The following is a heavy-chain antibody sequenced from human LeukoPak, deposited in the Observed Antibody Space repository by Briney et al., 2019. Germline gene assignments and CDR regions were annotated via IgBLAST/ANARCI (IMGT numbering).Heavy chain of an antibody. D-gene: IGHD3-3*01. CDR3: ARDLFSGLPGYFDY. V-gene: IGHV1-69*05. CDR2: IIPIFGTA. CDR1: GGTFSSYA. Sequence: LVKVSCKASGGTFSSYAISWVRQAPGQGLEWMGRIIPIFGTANYAQKFQGRVTITTDESTSTAYMELSSLRSEDTAVYYCARDLFSGLPGYFDYWGQGTLVTVSS. J-gene: IGHJ4*02.